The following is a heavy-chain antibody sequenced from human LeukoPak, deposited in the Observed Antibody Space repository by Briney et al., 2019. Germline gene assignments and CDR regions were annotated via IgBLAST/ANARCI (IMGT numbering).Heavy chain of an antibody. Sequence: SETLSLTCTVSGGSISSYYWSWIRQPPGKGLEWIGYIYYSGSTNYNPSLKSRVTISVDTSKNQFSLKLSSVTAADTAVYYCARFTPYYYGSGSYYNLTPDYWGQGTLVTGSS. CDR1: GGSISSYY. CDR2: IYYSGST. V-gene: IGHV4-59*01. J-gene: IGHJ4*02. CDR3: ARFTPYYYGSGSYYNLTPDY. D-gene: IGHD3-10*01.